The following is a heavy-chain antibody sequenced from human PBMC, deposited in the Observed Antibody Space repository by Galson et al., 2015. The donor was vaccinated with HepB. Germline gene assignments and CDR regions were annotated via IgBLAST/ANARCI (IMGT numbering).Heavy chain of an antibody. CDR1: EGIFSNYA. V-gene: IGHV1-69*06. J-gene: IGHJ6*03. CDR2: IIPILDTA. D-gene: IGHD1-26*01. Sequence: SVKVSCKASEGIFSNYAISWVRQAPGQGLEWMGGIIPILDTAIYAQKFHGRVMIIADKATSTSYMDLTSLRSEDTAVYYCARGNSGSYSSNYYYYLDVWGKGTTVTVSS. CDR3: ARGNSGSYSSNYYYYLDV.